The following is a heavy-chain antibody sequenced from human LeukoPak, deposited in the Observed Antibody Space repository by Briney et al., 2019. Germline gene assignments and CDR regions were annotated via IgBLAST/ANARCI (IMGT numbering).Heavy chain of an antibody. CDR3: AKRGAVAGLYYFDY. Sequence: GGSLRLSCAASGFTFSSYAMSWVRQAPGKGLERVSLISGSGAITYYADSVKGRFTISRDNSKNTLFLHMNSLRAEDTAIYYCAKRGAVAGLYYFDYWGQGTLVTVSS. CDR1: GFTFSSYA. CDR2: ISGSGAIT. J-gene: IGHJ4*02. D-gene: IGHD6-13*01. V-gene: IGHV3-23*01.